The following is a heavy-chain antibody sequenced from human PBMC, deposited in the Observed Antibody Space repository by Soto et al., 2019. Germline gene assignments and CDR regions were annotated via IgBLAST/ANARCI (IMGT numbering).Heavy chain of an antibody. CDR1: GGSISSDY. CDR2: ISHTGST. J-gene: IGHJ4*02. D-gene: IGHD3-3*01. CDR3: ERDQRNWRAPIGY. Sequence: SETLSLTCTVSGGSISSDYWNWIRQSPGKGLEWIGYISHTGSTTYNPSLGSRVLISVDTSKNQFYLKLKYVTAADTAVYYCERDQRNWRAPIGYWGPGTLVTVSS. V-gene: IGHV4-59*01.